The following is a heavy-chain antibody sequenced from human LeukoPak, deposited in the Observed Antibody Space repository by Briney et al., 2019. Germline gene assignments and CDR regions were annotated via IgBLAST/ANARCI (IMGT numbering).Heavy chain of an antibody. CDR3: ARRWRWFGELAFDY. CDR2: IYYSGST. D-gene: IGHD3-10*01. CDR1: GGSISSYY. J-gene: IGHJ4*02. V-gene: IGHV4-59*12. Sequence: SETLSLTCTVSGGSISSYYWSWIRQPPGKGLEWIGYIYYSGSTNYNPSLKSRVTISVDTSKNQFSLKLSSVTAADTAVYYCARRWRWFGELAFDYWGQGTLVTVSS.